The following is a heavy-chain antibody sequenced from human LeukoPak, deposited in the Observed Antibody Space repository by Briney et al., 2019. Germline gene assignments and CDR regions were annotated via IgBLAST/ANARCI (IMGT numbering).Heavy chain of an antibody. V-gene: IGHV3-23*01. CDR1: GFTFSSYA. D-gene: IGHD2-15*01. Sequence: AGGSLRLSCAASGFTFSSYAMSWVRQAPGKGLEWVSAISGSGGSTYYADSVKGRFTISRDNSKNTLYLQMNSLRAEDTAVYYCAKGYCSGGSCYLADYWGQGTLVTVSS. CDR3: AKGYCSGGSCYLADY. J-gene: IGHJ4*02. CDR2: ISGSGGST.